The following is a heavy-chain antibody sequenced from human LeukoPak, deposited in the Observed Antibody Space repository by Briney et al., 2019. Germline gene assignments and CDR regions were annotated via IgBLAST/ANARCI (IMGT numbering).Heavy chain of an antibody. CDR2: IYYSGST. D-gene: IGHD3-22*01. J-gene: IGHJ6*03. V-gene: IGHV4-59*01. CDR3: ARSSEGRYYYDSSGFSYYYYYMDV. Sequence: SETLSLTCAVYGGSFSGYYWSWIRQPPGKGLEWIGYIYYSGSTYYNPSLRSRVTISVDTSKNQFSLKLSSVTAADTAVYYCARSSEGRYYYDSSGFSYYYYYMDVWGKGTAVTISS. CDR1: GGSFSGYY.